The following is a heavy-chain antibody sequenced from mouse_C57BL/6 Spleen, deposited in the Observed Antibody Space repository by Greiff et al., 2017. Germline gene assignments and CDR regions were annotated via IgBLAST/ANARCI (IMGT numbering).Heavy chain of an antibody. CDR1: GYTFTSYW. CDR3: AREDDGYFAC. V-gene: IGHV1-61*01. CDR2: IYPSDSET. D-gene: IGHD2-3*01. Sequence: QVQLQQPGAELVRPGSSVKLSCKASGYTFTSYWMDWVKQRPGQGLEWIGNIYPSDSETHYNQKFKDKATLTVDKSSSTAYMQLSSLTSEDSAVYCCAREDDGYFACWGKGTLVTVSA. J-gene: IGHJ3*01.